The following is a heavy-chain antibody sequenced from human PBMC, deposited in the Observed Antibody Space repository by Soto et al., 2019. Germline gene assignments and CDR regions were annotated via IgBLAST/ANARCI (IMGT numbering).Heavy chain of an antibody. CDR3: ARDQLTGIFDY. CDR2: INAGNGNT. Sequence: ASAKVSCKASGYTFTSSAMHWVRQAPGQRLEWMGWINAGNGNTKYSQKFQGRVTITRDTSASTAYMELSSLRSEDTAVYYCARDQLTGIFDYWGQGTLVTVSS. D-gene: IGHD3-10*01. V-gene: IGHV1-3*01. J-gene: IGHJ4*02. CDR1: GYTFTSSA.